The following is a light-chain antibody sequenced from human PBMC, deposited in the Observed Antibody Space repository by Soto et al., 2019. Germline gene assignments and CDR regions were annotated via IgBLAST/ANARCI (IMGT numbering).Light chain of an antibody. Sequence: DIVMTQSPDSLAVSLGERATINCKSSQSVFYSSNNKNYLAWYQQKPGQPPKLLIYWTSTRESGVLVRFSGSGSRADYTLTIISLRAEDVAFYYCQQYYSIPYTFGQRNKLEIK. J-gene: IGKJ2*01. CDR1: QSVFYSSNNKNY. V-gene: IGKV4-1*01. CDR2: WTS. CDR3: QQYYSIPYT.